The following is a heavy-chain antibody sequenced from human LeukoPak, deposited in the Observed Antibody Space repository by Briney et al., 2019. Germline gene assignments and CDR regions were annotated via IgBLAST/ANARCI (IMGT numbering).Heavy chain of an antibody. CDR2: IYYSGST. J-gene: IGHJ5*02. D-gene: IGHD2-15*01. V-gene: IGHV4-30-4*01. CDR1: GGSISSGDYY. CDR3: ARDVVAATRWFDP. Sequence: SETLSLTCTVSGGSISSGDYYCSWIRQPPGKGLEWIGYIYYSGSTYYNPSLKSRVTISVDTSKNQFSLKLSSVTAADTAVYYCARDVVAATRWFDPWGQGTLVTVSS.